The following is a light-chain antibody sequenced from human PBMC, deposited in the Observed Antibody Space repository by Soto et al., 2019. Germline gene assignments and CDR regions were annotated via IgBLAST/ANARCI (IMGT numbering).Light chain of an antibody. V-gene: IGKV1-39*01. CDR3: QQTFSTPWT. CDR1: QSITNY. J-gene: IGKJ1*01. Sequence: DIQMPQSPSSLSASVGDRVTITCRASQSITNYLNWYQHKLGKAPKLLIYSTSSLQSGVPSRFSGSGSGTDFTLIISSLQPEDFATYYCQQTFSTPWTFGQGTKVEIK. CDR2: STS.